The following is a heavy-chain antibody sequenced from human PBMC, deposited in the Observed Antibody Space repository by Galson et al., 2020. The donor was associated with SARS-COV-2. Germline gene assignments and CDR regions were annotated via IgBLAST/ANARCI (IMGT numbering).Heavy chain of an antibody. CDR2: IHTSGST. CDR3: ASEYSGIKAD. D-gene: IGHD1-26*01. V-gene: IGHV4-61*02. Sequence: SETLSLTCTVSGGSISSGSYYWSWIRQPAGKGLEWIGRIHTSGSTNYNPSLKSRVTISVDTSKNQFSLKLSSVTAADTAVYYCASEYSGIKADWGQGTLVTVSS. J-gene: IGHJ4*02. CDR1: GGSISSGSYY.